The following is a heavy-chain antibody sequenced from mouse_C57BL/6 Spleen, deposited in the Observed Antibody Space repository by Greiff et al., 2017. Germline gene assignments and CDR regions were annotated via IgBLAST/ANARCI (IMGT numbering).Heavy chain of an antibody. CDR1: GYTFTDYY. CDR3: AGDYYGSSDAMDY. D-gene: IGHD1-1*01. Sequence: VQLKQSGPELVKPGASVKISCKASGYTFTDYYMNWVKQSHGKSLEWIGDINPNNGGTSYNQKFKGKATLTVDKSSSTAYMELRSLTSEDSAVYYCAGDYYGSSDAMDYWGQGTSVTVSS. J-gene: IGHJ4*01. V-gene: IGHV1-26*01. CDR2: INPNNGGT.